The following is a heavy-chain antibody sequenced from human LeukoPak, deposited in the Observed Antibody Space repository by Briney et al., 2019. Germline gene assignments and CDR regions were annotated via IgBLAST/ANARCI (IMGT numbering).Heavy chain of an antibody. D-gene: IGHD3-10*01. V-gene: IGHV1-8*02. CDR1: GYTFTSYG. Sequence: ASVKVSCKSSGYTFTSYGISWVRQAPGQGLEWMGWMNPNSGNTGYAQKFQGRVTMTRNTSISTAYMELSSLRSEDTAVYYCARAPGGSGSYYYYYYYYMDVWGKGTTVTISS. CDR3: ARAPGGSGSYYYYYYYYMDV. CDR2: MNPNSGNT. J-gene: IGHJ6*03.